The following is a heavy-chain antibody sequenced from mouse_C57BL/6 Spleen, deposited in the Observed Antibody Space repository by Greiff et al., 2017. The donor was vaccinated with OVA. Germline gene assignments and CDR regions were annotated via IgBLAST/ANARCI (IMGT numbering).Heavy chain of an antibody. CDR2: IDPEDGDT. CDR3: TSYGYDYYFDY. V-gene: IGHV14-1*01. CDR1: GFNIKDYY. D-gene: IGHD2-2*01. J-gene: IGHJ2*01. Sequence: EVQLQQSGAELVRPGASVKLSCTASGFNIKDYYMHWVKQRPEQGLEWIGRIDPEDGDTEYAPKFQGKATMTADTSSNTAYLQLSSLTSEDTAVYYCTSYGYDYYFDYWGQGTTLTVSS.